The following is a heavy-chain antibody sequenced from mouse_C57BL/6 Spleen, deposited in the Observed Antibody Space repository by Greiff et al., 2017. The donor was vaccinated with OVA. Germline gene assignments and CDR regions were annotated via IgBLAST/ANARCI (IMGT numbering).Heavy chain of an antibody. CDR3: ARGLITTVVAYYFDY. Sequence: VQLQQPGAELVKPGASVKLSCKASGYTFTSYWMHWVKQRPGQGLEWIGMIHPNSGSTNYNEKFKIKATLTVDKSSSTAYMQLSSLTSEDSAVYYCARGLITTVVAYYFDYWGQGTTLTVSS. CDR2: IHPNSGST. D-gene: IGHD1-1*01. CDR1: GYTFTSYW. V-gene: IGHV1-64*01. J-gene: IGHJ2*01.